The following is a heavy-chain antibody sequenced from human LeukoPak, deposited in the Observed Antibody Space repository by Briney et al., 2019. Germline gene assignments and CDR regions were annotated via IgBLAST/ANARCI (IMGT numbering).Heavy chain of an antibody. J-gene: IGHJ4*02. Sequence: SGPTLVKPTQTLTLTCTFSGFSLSTSGVGVGWIRQPPGKALEWLALIYWNDNKRYSPSLKSRLTITKDTSKNQVVLTMTNMDPVDTATYYCAHRSTTPKGDSGGFYAHGFDYWGQGILVTVSS. CDR1: GFSLSTSGVG. CDR3: AHRSTTPKGDSGGFYAHGFDY. D-gene: IGHD2-15*01. V-gene: IGHV2-5*01. CDR2: IYWNDNK.